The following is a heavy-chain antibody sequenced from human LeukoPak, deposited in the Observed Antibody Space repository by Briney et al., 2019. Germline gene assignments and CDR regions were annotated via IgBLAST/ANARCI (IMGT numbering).Heavy chain of an antibody. D-gene: IGHD1-1*01. CDR1: GFTFSDYY. V-gene: IGHV3-11*06. CDR2: ISSSSGYT. Sequence: PGGSLRLSCAASGFTFSDYYMSWIRQAPGKGLEWVSYISSSSGYTNYADSVKGRFTISRDNAKNSLYLQMNSLRAEDTAVYYCARGRTGTPFDYWGQGTLVTASS. J-gene: IGHJ4*02. CDR3: ARGRTGTPFDY.